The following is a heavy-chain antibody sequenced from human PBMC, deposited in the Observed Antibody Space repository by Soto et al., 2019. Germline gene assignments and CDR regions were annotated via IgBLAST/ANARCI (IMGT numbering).Heavy chain of an antibody. V-gene: IGHV2-5*02. D-gene: IGHD3-16*01. CDR2: VYWDDDK. CDR3: AHCRGGVASF. CDR1: GFSLNTRDVG. J-gene: IGHJ4*02. Sequence: QITLNESGPALVKPTQTLTLTCTFSGFSLNTRDVGVGWIRQPPGKALEWLGVVYWDDDKTYSPSLKSRLTITKDTPQSQVVLRMTKMDPVDTAAYYCAHCRGGVASFWGQGTLVTVSS.